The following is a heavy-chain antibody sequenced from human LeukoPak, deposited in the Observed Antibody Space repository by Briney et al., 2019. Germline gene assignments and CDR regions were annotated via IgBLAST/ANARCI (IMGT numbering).Heavy chain of an antibody. V-gene: IGHV3-23*01. J-gene: IGHJ4*02. CDR1: GFTFSSYA. D-gene: IGHD3-22*01. Sequence: GGSLRLSCAASGFTFSSYAMSWVRQAPGKGLEWVSAISGSGGSTYYADSVKGRFTISRDNSKNTLYVQMNSLRAEDTAVYYCAKVAGLYDSSGYYYRREYYFDYWGQGTLVTVSS. CDR3: AKVAGLYDSSGYYYRREYYFDY. CDR2: ISGSGGST.